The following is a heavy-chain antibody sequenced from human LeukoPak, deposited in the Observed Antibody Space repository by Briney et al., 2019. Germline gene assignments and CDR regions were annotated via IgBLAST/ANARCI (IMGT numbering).Heavy chain of an antibody. V-gene: IGHV4-39*07. CDR1: GGSISSSSYY. J-gene: IGHJ4*02. CDR3: ASSDPTRLRFDY. D-gene: IGHD2-15*01. CDR2: IYYSGST. Sequence: SETLSLTCTVSGGSISSSSYYWGWIRQPPGKGLEWIGSIYYSGSTYYNPSLKSRVTISVDTSKNQFSLKLSSVTVADTAVYYCASSDPTRLRFDYWGQGTLVTVSS.